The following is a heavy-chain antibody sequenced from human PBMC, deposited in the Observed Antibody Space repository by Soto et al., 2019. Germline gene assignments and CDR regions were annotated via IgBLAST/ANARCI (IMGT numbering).Heavy chain of an antibody. Sequence: SETLSLTCAVYGGSFSGYYWSWIRQPPGKGLEWIGEINHSGSTNYNPSLKSRVTISVDTSKNQFSLKLSSVTAADTAVYYCASVIRDYWGQGTLVTAPQ. J-gene: IGHJ4*02. CDR1: GGSFSGYY. CDR3: ASVIRDY. V-gene: IGHV4-34*01. CDR2: INHSGST.